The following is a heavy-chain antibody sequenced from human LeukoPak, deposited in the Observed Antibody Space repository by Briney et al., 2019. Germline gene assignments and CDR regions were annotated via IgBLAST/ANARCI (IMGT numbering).Heavy chain of an antibody. CDR1: GGTFSSYA. J-gene: IGHJ3*02. CDR3: SRVRDGYGSLDAFDI. CDR2: IIPIFGTA. V-gene: IGHV1-69*13. D-gene: IGHD5-24*01. Sequence: ASVKVSCKASGGTFSSYAISWVRQAPGQGLEWMGGIIPIFGTANYAQKFQGRVTITADESTSTAYMELSSLRSEDTAVYYCSRVRDGYGSLDAFDIRGQGTMVTVSS.